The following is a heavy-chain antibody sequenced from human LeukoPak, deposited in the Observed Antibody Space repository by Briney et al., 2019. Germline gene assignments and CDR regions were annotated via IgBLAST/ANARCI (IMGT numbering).Heavy chain of an antibody. J-gene: IGHJ4*02. D-gene: IGHD3-16*01. V-gene: IGHV3-53*01. CDR2: IYAGGTT. CDR3: AREVRGDYFDF. Sequence: PGGSLRLSCAVSGFTVSSNYMNWVGLAPGKGLEWVSVIYAGGTTFYADSVKGRFTISRDNSKDTLYLQMNSLRADDTAVYYCAREVRGDYFDFWGQGTLVTVSS. CDR1: GFTVSSNY.